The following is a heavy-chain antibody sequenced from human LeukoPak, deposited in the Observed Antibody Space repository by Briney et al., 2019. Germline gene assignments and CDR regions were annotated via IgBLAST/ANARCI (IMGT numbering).Heavy chain of an antibody. CDR1: GFTFNSYA. CDR3: AKDVRTTVVSFFDY. D-gene: IGHD4-23*01. Sequence: GGSLRLSCAASGFTFNSYAMTWVRQAPGKGLEWVPAISGSGSSTYYTDSVKGRFTISRDNSKNTLYLQMNSLRAEDTAVYYCAKDVRTTVVSFFDYWGQGTLVTVSS. J-gene: IGHJ4*02. V-gene: IGHV3-23*01. CDR2: ISGSGSST.